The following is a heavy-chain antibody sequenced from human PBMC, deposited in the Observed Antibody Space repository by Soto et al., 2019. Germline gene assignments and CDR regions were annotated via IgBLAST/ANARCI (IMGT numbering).Heavy chain of an antibody. CDR3: ARGEGSSWYGDYYYYYGMDV. V-gene: IGHV3-33*01. CDR1: GFTFSSYG. J-gene: IGHJ6*02. D-gene: IGHD6-13*01. CDR2: IWYDGSNK. Sequence: ESGGGVVQPGRSLRLSCAASGFTFSSYGMHWVRQAPGKGLEWVAVIWYDGSNKYYADSVKGRFTISRDNSKNTLYLQMNSLRAEDTAVYYCARGEGSSWYGDYYYYYGMDVWGQGTTVTVSS.